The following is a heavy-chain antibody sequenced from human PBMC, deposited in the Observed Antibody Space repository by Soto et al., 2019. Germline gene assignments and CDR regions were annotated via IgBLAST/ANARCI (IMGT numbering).Heavy chain of an antibody. J-gene: IGHJ4*02. Sequence: ASVKVSSKASGYTFTSYGISWVRQAPGQELEWMGWISAYNGNTNYAQKPQGRVTMTTDTSTSTAYMELRSLRSDDTAVYYCARAFGATPDFDYWGQGTLVTVSS. CDR3: ARAFGATPDFDY. D-gene: IGHD1-26*01. V-gene: IGHV1-18*01. CDR1: GYTFTSYG. CDR2: ISAYNGNT.